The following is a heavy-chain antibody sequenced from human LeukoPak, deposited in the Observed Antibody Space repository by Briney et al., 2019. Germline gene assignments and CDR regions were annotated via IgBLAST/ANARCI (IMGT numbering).Heavy chain of an antibody. CDR1: GYTFTSYA. D-gene: IGHD7-27*01. V-gene: IGHV1-3*03. CDR3: TRDRPGDHLGFDY. Sequence: GASVKVSCKASGYTFTSYAIHWVRQAPGQRLEWMGWINAGNGNTQYSQEFQGRVAITRDTSASTAYMELSSLRSEDMAVYYCTRDRPGDHLGFDYWGQGTLVTVSS. J-gene: IGHJ4*02. CDR2: INAGNGNT.